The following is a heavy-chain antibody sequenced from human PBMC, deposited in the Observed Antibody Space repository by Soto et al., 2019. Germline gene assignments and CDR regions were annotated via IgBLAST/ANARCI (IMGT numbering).Heavy chain of an antibody. Sequence: GGSLRLSCVGSGFTFSDFSMHWVRQTPGKGLEWLAVISGDGANKYSADSVKGRLSISRDNSNGTLYLHMDSLRPEDTAVYFCARDTVGASYYYYFGLWGQGS. D-gene: IGHD3-22*01. CDR1: GFTFSDFS. V-gene: IGHV3-30-3*01. CDR3: ARDTVGASYYYYFGL. J-gene: IGHJ4*02. CDR2: ISGDGANK.